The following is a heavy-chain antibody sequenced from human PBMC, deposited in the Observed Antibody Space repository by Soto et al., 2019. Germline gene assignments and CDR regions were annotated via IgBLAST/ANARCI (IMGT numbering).Heavy chain of an antibody. D-gene: IGHD3-10*01. V-gene: IGHV1-18*01. CDR2: ISAYNGNT. CDR3: ARDRASLWFGELLLDG. Sequence: GASVKVSCKASGYTFTTYGISWVRQAPGQGLEWMGWISAYNGNTNYSQKLQGRVTITTDTSTSTAYMELSSPRSDDTAVYYCARDRASLWFGELLLDGWGKGTTVTVSS. CDR1: GYTFTTYG. J-gene: IGHJ6*04.